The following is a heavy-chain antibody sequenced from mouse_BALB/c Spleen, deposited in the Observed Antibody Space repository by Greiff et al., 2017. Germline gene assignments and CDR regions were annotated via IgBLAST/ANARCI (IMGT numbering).Heavy chain of an antibody. CDR1: GYSFTGYF. CDR3: ARSLYYGSSSFAY. V-gene: IGHV1-20*02. Sequence: EVKLVESGPELVKPGASVKISCKASGYSFTGYFMNWVMQSHGKSLEWIGRINPYNGDTFYNQKFKGKATLTVDKSSSTAHMELRSLASEDSAVYYCARSLYYGSSSFAYWGQGTLVTVSA. CDR2: INPYNGDT. D-gene: IGHD1-1*01. J-gene: IGHJ3*01.